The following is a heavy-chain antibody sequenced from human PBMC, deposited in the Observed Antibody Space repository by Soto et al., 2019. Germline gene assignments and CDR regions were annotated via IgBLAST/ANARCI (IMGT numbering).Heavy chain of an antibody. CDR3: ARDPSSIAAAPTGGDF. V-gene: IGHV3-66*01. Sequence: PGGSLRLSCAASGFTVSSNYMSWVRQAPGKGLEWVSVIYSGGSTYYADSVKGRFTISRDNSKNTLYLQMNSLRAADTAVYYCARDPSSIAAAPTGGDFSGQGILVTVSS. D-gene: IGHD6-13*01. J-gene: IGHJ4*02. CDR2: IYSGGST. CDR1: GFTVSSNY.